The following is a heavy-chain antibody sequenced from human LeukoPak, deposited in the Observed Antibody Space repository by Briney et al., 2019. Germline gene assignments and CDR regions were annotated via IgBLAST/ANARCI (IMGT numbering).Heavy chain of an antibody. CDR2: INHSGST. J-gene: IGHJ4*02. CDR1: GGSFSGYY. V-gene: IGHV4-34*01. CDR3: ARAREFSSSSGRAYYFDY. D-gene: IGHD6-6*01. Sequence: SETLSLTCAVYGGSFSGYYWSWIRQPPGKGLEWIGEINHSGSTNYNPSLKSRVTISLDTSKNQFSLKLSSETAADTAVYYCARAREFSSSSGRAYYFDYWGQGTLVTVSS.